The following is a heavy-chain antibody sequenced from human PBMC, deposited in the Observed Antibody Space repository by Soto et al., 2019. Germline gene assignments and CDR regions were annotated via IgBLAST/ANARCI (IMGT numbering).Heavy chain of an antibody. CDR1: GYTFTGYY. V-gene: IGHV1-2*02. CDR3: ARDLLDYDFWSGYYSEYYYGMDV. CDR2: INPNSGGT. J-gene: IGHJ6*02. D-gene: IGHD3-3*01. Sequence: ASVKVSCKASGYTFTGYYMHWVRQAPGQGLEWMGWINPNSGGTNYAQKFQGRVTMTREKSISTDYMEMSRLRSDDTAVYYCARDLLDYDFWSGYYSEYYYGMDVWGQGTTVTVSS.